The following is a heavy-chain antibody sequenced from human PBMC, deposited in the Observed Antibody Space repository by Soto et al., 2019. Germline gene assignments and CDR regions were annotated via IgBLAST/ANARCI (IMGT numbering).Heavy chain of an antibody. CDR3: TTEVSSGPERVDY. CDR2: IKSKTDGGTT. J-gene: IGHJ4*02. V-gene: IGHV3-15*07. CDR1: GFTFSNAW. Sequence: GGSLRLSCAASGFTFSNAWMNWVRQAPGKGLEWVGRIKSKTDGGTTDYAGPVKGRFTISRDDSKNTLYLQMNSLKTEDTAVYYCTTEVSSGPERVDYWGQGTLVTVSS. D-gene: IGHD6-19*01.